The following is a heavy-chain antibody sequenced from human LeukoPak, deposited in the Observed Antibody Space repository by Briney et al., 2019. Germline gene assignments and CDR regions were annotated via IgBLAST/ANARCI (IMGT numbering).Heavy chain of an antibody. Sequence: GGSLRLSCAASGFTFSTYGMNWVRQAPGKGLEWVSGVSPSGDITYYADSVKGRFTISRDNSKNTVYLQMNNVRAEDTAVYYCAKEHGGSSWYEDAFDIWGQGTMVTVSS. D-gene: IGHD6-13*01. CDR3: AKEHGGSSWYEDAFDI. CDR2: VSPSGDIT. CDR1: GFTFSTYG. V-gene: IGHV3-23*01. J-gene: IGHJ3*02.